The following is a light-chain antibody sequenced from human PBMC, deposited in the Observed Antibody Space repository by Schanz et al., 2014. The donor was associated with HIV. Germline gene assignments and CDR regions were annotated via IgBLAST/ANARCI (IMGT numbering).Light chain of an antibody. CDR3: SSYRSSTYV. CDR2: DVT. V-gene: IGLV2-14*03. J-gene: IGLJ1*01. CDR1: SSDVGADNS. Sequence: QSALTQPASVSGSPGQSITISCTGTSSDVGADNSVSWYQQHPGRAPRLLVYDVTYRPSGVSNRFSGSKSGNTASLTISGLQPEDEADYYCSSYRSSTYVFGTGTKLTVL.